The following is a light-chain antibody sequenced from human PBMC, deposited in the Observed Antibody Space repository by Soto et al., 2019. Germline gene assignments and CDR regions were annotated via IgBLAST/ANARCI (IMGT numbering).Light chain of an antibody. CDR2: DVS. J-gene: IGLJ3*02. V-gene: IGLV2-8*01. CDR3: TSYVGSNIWV. Sequence: QSALTQPPSASGSPGQSVTISCTGTSSDVGAYKYVSWYQQYPGKAPKLMIYDVSKRPSGVPDRFSGSKSGNTASLTVSGLQAEEESDYYCTSYVGSNIWVFGGGTKLTVL. CDR1: SSDVGAYKY.